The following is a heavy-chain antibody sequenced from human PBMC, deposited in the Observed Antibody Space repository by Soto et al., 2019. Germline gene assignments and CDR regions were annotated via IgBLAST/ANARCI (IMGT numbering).Heavy chain of an antibody. CDR1: GFVFSDFQ. D-gene: IGHD3-16*01. J-gene: IGHJ4*02. Sequence: PGGSLRLSCAASGFVFSDFQFNWVRLAPGGGLEWLSSITGTSAFTEYAESIEGRFTISRDNPNKLLFLHMDNLRPEDTAVYYCARDNLAFQGAFDLWGQGTLVTVSS. V-gene: IGHV3-21*01. CDR2: ITGTSAFT. CDR3: ARDNLAFQGAFDL.